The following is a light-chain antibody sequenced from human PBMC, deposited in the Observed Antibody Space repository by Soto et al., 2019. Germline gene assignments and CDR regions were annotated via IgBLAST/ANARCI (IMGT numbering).Light chain of an antibody. CDR3: QQYNNWPRT. J-gene: IGKJ1*01. Sequence: EIFLTQSPDTLSLSPGERATLTCRASQSVTNYIAWYQQRPGQPPRLLIYDTSNRATGIPARFSGSGSGTEFTLTISSLQSEDFAVYYCQQYNNWPRTFGQGTKVDI. CDR1: QSVTNY. V-gene: IGKV3-11*01. CDR2: DTS.